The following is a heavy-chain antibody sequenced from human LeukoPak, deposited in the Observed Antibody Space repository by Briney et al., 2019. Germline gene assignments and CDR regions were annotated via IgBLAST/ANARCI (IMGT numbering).Heavy chain of an antibody. CDR3: TTGIDDEGGY. D-gene: IGHD3-3*02. V-gene: IGHV3-15*07. CDR1: GFAYSNVW. CDR2: IKTNAEGGTL. Sequence: GGSLRLSCAASGFAYSNVWMNWVRQAPGKGLEWVGRIKTNAEGGTLDYTAPVKGRFTISRDDSKNTLYLQMDSLEVEDTGMYYCTTGIDDEGGYWGQGTLVTVSS. J-gene: IGHJ4*02.